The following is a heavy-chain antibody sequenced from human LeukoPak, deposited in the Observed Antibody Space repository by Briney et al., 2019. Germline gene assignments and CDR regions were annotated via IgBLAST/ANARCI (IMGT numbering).Heavy chain of an antibody. CDR2: ISYDGSNK. Sequence: GGSLRLSCAASGFTFSSYGMHWVRQAPGKGLEWVAVISYDGSNKYYADSVKGRFTISRDNSKNTLYLQMNSLRAEDTAVYYCARVWGYSYGNGMDVWGKGTTVTVSS. V-gene: IGHV3-30*03. J-gene: IGHJ6*04. CDR1: GFTFSSYG. D-gene: IGHD5-18*01. CDR3: ARVWGYSYGNGMDV.